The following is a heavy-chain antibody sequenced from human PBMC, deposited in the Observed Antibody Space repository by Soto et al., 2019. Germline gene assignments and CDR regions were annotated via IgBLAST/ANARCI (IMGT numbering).Heavy chain of an antibody. D-gene: IGHD5-12*01. CDR1: GCSFTSYW. J-gene: IGHJ6*02. V-gene: IGHV5-51*01. CDR2: IYPGDSDT. Sequence: GESLKISCKVSGCSFTSYWIGCVRQMPGKGLEWMGIIYPGDSDTRYSPSFQGHVTISADKSISTAYLQWSSLKASDTAMYYCARQGLDIVATREYYYYYGMDVWGQGTTVTVSS. CDR3: ARQGLDIVATREYYYYYGMDV.